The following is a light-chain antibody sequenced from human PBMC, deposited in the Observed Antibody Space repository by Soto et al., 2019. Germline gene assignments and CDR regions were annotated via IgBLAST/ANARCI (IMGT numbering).Light chain of an antibody. CDR2: DAS. V-gene: IGKV3-11*01. CDR1: QSVRSY. CDR3: QQRSNWSPT. J-gene: IGKJ2*01. Sequence: EIVLTQSPATLSLSPGERATLSCRASQSVRSYLAWYQQKPGQAPRLLIYDASNRATGIPARFSGSGSGTDFTLTISSLEPEDFAVYYCQQRSNWSPTFGQGTKLEIK.